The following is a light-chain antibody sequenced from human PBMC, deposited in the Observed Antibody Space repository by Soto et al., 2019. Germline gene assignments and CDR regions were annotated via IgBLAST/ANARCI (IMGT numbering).Light chain of an antibody. CDR2: DVT. CDR1: SSDVGSYNY. CDR3: STYTNSNTRV. V-gene: IGLV2-14*01. Sequence: QSALTQPASVSGSPGQSITISCTGTSSDVGSYNYVSWYQQHPGKAPKLMIYDVTNRPSGVSNRFSGSKSGNTASLTISGLQAEDEADYYCSTYTNSNTRVFGGGTKLTVL. J-gene: IGLJ2*01.